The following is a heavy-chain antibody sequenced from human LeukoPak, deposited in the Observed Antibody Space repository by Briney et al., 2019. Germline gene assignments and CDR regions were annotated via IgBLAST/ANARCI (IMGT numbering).Heavy chain of an antibody. CDR3: ARDISGYYYLTYFDY. CDR2: IYYSGST. V-gene: IGHV4-39*07. Sequence: PSETLSLTCTVSGGSISSSSYYWGWIRQPPGKGLEWIGSIYYSGSTYYNPSLKSRVTISVDTSKNQFSLKLSSVTAADTAVYYCARDISGYYYLTYFDYRGQGTLVTVSS. D-gene: IGHD3-22*01. J-gene: IGHJ4*02. CDR1: GGSISSSSYY.